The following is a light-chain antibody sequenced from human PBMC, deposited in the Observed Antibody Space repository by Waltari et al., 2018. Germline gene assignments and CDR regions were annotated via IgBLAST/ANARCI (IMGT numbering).Light chain of an antibody. CDR3: AAWDDSLVGWV. Sequence: QSVLTQTPSASGTPGQRVTISCSGNNSHIGTNAVNWYKHLPGTAPKLLIYSNDERPSGVPDRLSGSKSGTSASLAISGLQSEDEANYYCAAWDDSLVGWVFGGGTKLTVL. J-gene: IGLJ3*02. CDR1: NSHIGTNA. CDR2: SND. V-gene: IGLV1-44*01.